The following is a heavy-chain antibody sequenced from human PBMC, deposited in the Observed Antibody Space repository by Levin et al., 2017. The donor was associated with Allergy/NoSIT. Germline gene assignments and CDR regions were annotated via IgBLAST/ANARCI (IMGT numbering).Heavy chain of an antibody. V-gene: IGHV1-2*02. CDR1: GYTFTGYY. J-gene: IGHJ4*03. CDR3: AREPPYDSSDSPVLNSVYFDY. CDR2: INPNSGGT. D-gene: IGHD3-22*01. Sequence: ASVKVSCKASGYTFTGYYIHWVRQAPGQGLEWMGWINPNSGGTNYAQNFQGRVTMTRDTSISTAYMELRRLTSDDTAVYYCAREPPYDSSDSPVLNSVYFDYWVPGTLVTV.